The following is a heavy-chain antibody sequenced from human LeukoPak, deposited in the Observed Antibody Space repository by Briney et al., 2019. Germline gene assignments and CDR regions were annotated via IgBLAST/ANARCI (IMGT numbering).Heavy chain of an antibody. V-gene: IGHV4-39*07. Sequence: PSETLSLTCTVSGGSISSSSYYWGWIRQPPGKGLEWIGSIYYSGSTYYNPSLKSRVTISVDTSKNQFSLKLSSVTAADTAVYYCARVMITFGGPNNWFDPWGQGTLVTVSS. CDR3: ARVMITFGGPNNWFDP. D-gene: IGHD3-16*01. CDR1: GGSISSSSYY. J-gene: IGHJ5*02. CDR2: IYYSGST.